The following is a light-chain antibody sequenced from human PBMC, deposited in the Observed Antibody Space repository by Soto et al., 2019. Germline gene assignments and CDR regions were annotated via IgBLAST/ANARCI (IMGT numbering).Light chain of an antibody. Sequence: EIVLTQSLATLSLSPGERATLSCRASQTVYRYLAWYQQKPGQAPRLLIYDASNRATGIPARFSGSGSGTDFTLTVSSVEPEDIAVYYCQQRSDWPITFGQGTRLEIK. J-gene: IGKJ5*01. CDR1: QTVYRY. CDR3: QQRSDWPIT. CDR2: DAS. V-gene: IGKV3-11*01.